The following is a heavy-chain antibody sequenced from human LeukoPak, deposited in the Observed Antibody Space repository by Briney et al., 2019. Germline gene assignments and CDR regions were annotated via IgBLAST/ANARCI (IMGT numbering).Heavy chain of an antibody. V-gene: IGHV4-61*01. CDR3: ARDSPYYYDSSGYYPRWYFDY. CDR1: GGSVSSGRYY. J-gene: IGHJ4*02. Sequence: SETLSLTCTVSGGSVSSGRYYWSWIRQPPGKGLEWIGYIYHSGSTYYNPSLKSRVTISVDTSKNQFSLKLSSVTAADTAVYYCARDSPYYYDSSGYYPRWYFDYWGQGTLVTVSS. CDR2: IYHSGST. D-gene: IGHD3-22*01.